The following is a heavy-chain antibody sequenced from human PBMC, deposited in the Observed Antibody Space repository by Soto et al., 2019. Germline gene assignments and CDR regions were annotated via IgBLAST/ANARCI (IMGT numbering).Heavy chain of an antibody. V-gene: IGHV2-5*02. J-gene: IGHJ6*02. D-gene: IGHD2-15*01. CDR2: IYWDNDE. CDR3: AHKAGRGGAMYV. CDR1: GFSLSTSGEG. Sequence: QITLKESGPTLVKPTQTPTLTCTFSGFSLSTSGEGVGWIRQPPGKALEWLALIYWDNDERYSPSLKNRATITKYTSKNEVVLTLTNMDPVDTGTYYCAHKAGRGGAMYVWGQGTAVTVSS.